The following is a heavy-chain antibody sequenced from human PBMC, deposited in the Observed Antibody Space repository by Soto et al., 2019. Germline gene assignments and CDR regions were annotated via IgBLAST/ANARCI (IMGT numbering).Heavy chain of an antibody. CDR3: VKDRAYRGLTYKWFDP. D-gene: IGHD3-10*01. Sequence: GGSLRLSCSASGFTFSSYAMHWVRQAPGKGLEYVSAISSNGGSAYYADSVKGRFTISRDNSKNTLYLQMSSLRAEDTAVYYCVKDRAYRGLTYKWFDPWGQGTLVTVSS. J-gene: IGHJ5*02. CDR2: ISSNGGSA. V-gene: IGHV3-64D*06. CDR1: GFTFSSYA.